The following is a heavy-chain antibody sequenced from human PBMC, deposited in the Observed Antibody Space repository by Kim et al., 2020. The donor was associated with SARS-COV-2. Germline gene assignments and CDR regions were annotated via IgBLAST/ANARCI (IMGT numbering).Heavy chain of an antibody. CDR3: ARGKIVGATWFDP. Sequence: SNPTLRSPVTISVGTSKSQFSLKLSSVTAAGTAVYYCARGKIVGATWFDPWGQGTLVTVSS. J-gene: IGHJ5*02. V-gene: IGHV4-59*09. D-gene: IGHD1-26*01.